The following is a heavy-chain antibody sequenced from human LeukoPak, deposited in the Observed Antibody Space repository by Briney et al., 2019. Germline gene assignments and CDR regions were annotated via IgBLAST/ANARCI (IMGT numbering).Heavy chain of an antibody. J-gene: IGHJ6*03. CDR3: ARDPYSGGYGAYYYYYMDV. D-gene: IGHD6-19*01. Sequence: GGSLRLSGAASGFTFSSYEMHWVRQAPGKGLEWVSYISSSGSTIYYADSVKGRFTISRDNAKNSLYLQMNSLRDEDTAVYYCARDPYSGGYGAYYYYYMDVWGKGTTVTVSS. CDR1: GFTFSSYE. V-gene: IGHV3-48*03. CDR2: ISSSGSTI.